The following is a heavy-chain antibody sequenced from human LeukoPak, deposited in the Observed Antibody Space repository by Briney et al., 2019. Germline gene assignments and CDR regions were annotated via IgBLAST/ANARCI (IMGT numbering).Heavy chain of an antibody. J-gene: IGHJ3*02. V-gene: IGHV4-59*01. Sequence: SETLSLTCTVSGSMYNYYWSWIRQPPGQGLEWIGYIYDSGTTNYNPSLKSRVTISVDTSKNQFSLKLSSVTAADTAVYYCARDFSAAFDIWGQGTMVTVSS. CDR2: IYDSGTT. D-gene: IGHD2/OR15-2a*01. CDR3: ARDFSAAFDI. CDR1: GSMYNYY.